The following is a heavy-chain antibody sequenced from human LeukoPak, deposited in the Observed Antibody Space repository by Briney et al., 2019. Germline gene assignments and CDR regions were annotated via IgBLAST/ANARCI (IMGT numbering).Heavy chain of an antibody. D-gene: IGHD3-22*01. V-gene: IGHV4-39*01. CDR3: ARHLIYYDNNYYPGDY. CDR2: IYYSGST. CDR1: GGSISSSSYY. J-gene: IGHJ4*02. Sequence: ASETLSLTCTVSGGSISSSSYYWGWIRQPPGKGLEWIGSIYYSGSTYYNPPLKSRVTISVDTSKNQFSLKLTSVTAADTAVYHCARHLIYYDNNYYPGDYWGQGTLVTVSS.